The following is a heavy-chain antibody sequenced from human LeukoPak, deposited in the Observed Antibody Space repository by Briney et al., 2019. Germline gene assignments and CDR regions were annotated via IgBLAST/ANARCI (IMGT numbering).Heavy chain of an antibody. V-gene: IGHV3-23*01. D-gene: IGHD1-14*01. J-gene: IGHJ6*02. CDR1: GFTFSSYA. CDR2: ISGSGGST. CDR3: AKDGTGSWGMDV. Sequence: GGSLRLSCAASGFTFSSYAMSWVRQAPGKGPEWVSAISGSGGSTYYADSVKGRFTISRDNSKNTLYLQMNSLRAEDTAVYYCAKDGTGSWGMDVWGQGTTVTVSS.